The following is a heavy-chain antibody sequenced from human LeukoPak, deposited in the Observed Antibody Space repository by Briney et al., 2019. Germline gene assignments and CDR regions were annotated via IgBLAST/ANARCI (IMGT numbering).Heavy chain of an antibody. CDR2: ISSSSSYI. CDR3: ARDGDTVLTRGYYYYMDV. CDR1: GFTFSDYY. J-gene: IGHJ6*03. V-gene: IGHV3-11*06. D-gene: IGHD4-23*01. Sequence: GGSLRLSCAPSGFTFSDYYMTWIRQAPGKGLEWVSSISSSSSYIYYVDSVKGRLTISRDNAKKSLYLQMNSLRAEDTALYYCARDGDTVLTRGYYYYMDVWGKGTTVTVSS.